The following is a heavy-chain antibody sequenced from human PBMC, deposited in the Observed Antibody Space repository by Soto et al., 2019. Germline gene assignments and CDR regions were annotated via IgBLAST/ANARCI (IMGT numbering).Heavy chain of an antibody. J-gene: IGHJ6*02. CDR2: IIPIFGTA. CDR1: GGTFSSYA. Sequence: SVKVSCKASGGTFSSYAISWVRQAPGQGLEWMGGIIPIFGTANYAQKFQGRVTITADESTSTAYMELSSLRSEDTAVYYCALQGKGGYYSPYYYYGMDVWGQGTTVTVSS. CDR3: ALQGKGGYYSPYYYYGMDV. D-gene: IGHD3-22*01. V-gene: IGHV1-69*13.